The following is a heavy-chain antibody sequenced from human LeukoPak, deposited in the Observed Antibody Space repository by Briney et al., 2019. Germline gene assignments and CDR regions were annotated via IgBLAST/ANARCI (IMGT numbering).Heavy chain of an antibody. J-gene: IGHJ3*02. CDR1: GGSINSYY. Sequence: RTSETLSLTCTVSGGSINSYYWSWIRQPPGKGLEGVGYIYDSGSTNYNPSLKSRVTISVDTSKNQFSLTLSSVTAADTAVYYCACLTTADAFDIWGQGTMVTVSS. CDR2: IYDSGST. V-gene: IGHV4-59*01. CDR3: ACLTTADAFDI. D-gene: IGHD3-22*01.